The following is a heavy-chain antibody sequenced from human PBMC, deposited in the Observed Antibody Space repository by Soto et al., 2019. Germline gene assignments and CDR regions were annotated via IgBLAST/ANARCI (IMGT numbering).Heavy chain of an antibody. J-gene: IGHJ4*02. CDR2: ITGSAGAT. Sequence: EVQLLESGGGLAQPGGSLRLSCAVSGLAFTNYAITWVRQPPGRGLEWVSSITGSAGATHYADSVRGRFTISRDNSKYILFLQMYSLRAEDTAVYYCAIWGGSDSYYFGPLDFWGQGTLVTVSS. D-gene: IGHD1-26*01. CDR3: AIWGGSDSYYFGPLDF. V-gene: IGHV3-23*01. CDR1: GLAFTNYA.